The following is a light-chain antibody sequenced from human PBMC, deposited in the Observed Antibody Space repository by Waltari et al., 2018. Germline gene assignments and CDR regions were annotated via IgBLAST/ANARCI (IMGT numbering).Light chain of an antibody. V-gene: IGLV3-21*02. CDR3: QVWDARLDHL. CDR2: DDS. J-gene: IGLJ2*01. Sequence: SYVVTQPPSVSVAPGQTAPITCGAASISDYSVHWYKQRPGRAPVLVVRDDSDRPSGIPERISGSTSANTATLTITGVEAGDEADYYCQVWDARLDHLFGGGTKLTVL. CDR1: SISDYS.